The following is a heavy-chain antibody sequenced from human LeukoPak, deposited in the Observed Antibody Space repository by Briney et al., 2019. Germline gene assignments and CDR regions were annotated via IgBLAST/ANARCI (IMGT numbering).Heavy chain of an antibody. CDR1: GYTFTGYY. Sequence: GASVKVSCKASGYTFTGYYMHWVRQAPGQGLEWMGRINPNSGGTNYAQKFQGRVTMTRDTSISTAYMELSRLRSDDTAVYYCARSAQYSSGRFSFDYWGQGTLVTVSS. CDR2: INPNSGGT. J-gene: IGHJ4*02. V-gene: IGHV1-2*06. CDR3: ARSAQYSSGRFSFDY. D-gene: IGHD6-19*01.